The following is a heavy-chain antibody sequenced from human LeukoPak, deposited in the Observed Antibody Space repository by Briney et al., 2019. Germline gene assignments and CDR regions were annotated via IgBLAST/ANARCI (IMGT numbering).Heavy chain of an antibody. D-gene: IGHD3-9*01. Sequence: GGSLRLSCAAYGFTFSTYGVHWARQRPGKGLEWVAVIWYDGSKKYYAGSVKGRFTISRDNSKNTLYLQINSLRDEDTAVYYCARDIQYFEILTGYSALDYWGQGTLVIVSS. CDR3: ARDIQYFEILTGYSALDY. V-gene: IGHV3-33*01. CDR2: IWYDGSKK. CDR1: GFTFSTYG. J-gene: IGHJ4*02.